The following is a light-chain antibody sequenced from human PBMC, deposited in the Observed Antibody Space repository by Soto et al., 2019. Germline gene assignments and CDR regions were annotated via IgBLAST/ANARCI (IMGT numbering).Light chain of an antibody. V-gene: IGKV1-9*01. J-gene: IGKJ3*01. CDR2: GAS. Sequence: QLTQSPSSLSASVGDRVTITCRASQDVSRYLAWDQQKAGKAPKLLIYGASTLQCGVPSRFSGYGSGTEYTLAISSLQPEDFATYHCQQLQRTPFTFGPGNTVHV. CDR3: QQLQRTPFT. CDR1: QDVSRY.